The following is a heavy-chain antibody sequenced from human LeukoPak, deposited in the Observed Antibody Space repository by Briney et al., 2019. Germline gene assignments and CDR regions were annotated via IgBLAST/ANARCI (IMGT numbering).Heavy chain of an antibody. D-gene: IGHD3-9*01. CDR3: ARHSPGSHWLLSY. Sequence: SETLSLTCTVSGGSISSGSYYWSWIRQPAGKGLEWIGRIYTSGSTNYNPSLKSRVTISVDTSKNQFSLKLSSVTAADTAVYYCARHSPGSHWLLSYWGQGTLVTVSS. J-gene: IGHJ4*02. CDR1: GGSISSGSYY. CDR2: IYTSGST. V-gene: IGHV4-61*02.